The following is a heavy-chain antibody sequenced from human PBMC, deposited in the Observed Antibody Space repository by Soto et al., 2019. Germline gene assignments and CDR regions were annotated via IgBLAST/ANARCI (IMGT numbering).Heavy chain of an antibody. CDR2: IHHTGST. CDR3: ARDQDASGNYYTRYFDY. V-gene: IGHV4-4*02. Sequence: SETLSLTCAVFGDSIKSRYWWSWVRQSPGKGLEWIGEIHHTGSTNYNPALKSRVTISVDRSKNQFSLNLNSVTAADTAVYYCARDQDASGNYYTRYFDYWGQGSLVTVSS. J-gene: IGHJ4*02. CDR1: GDSIKSRYW. D-gene: IGHD3-10*01.